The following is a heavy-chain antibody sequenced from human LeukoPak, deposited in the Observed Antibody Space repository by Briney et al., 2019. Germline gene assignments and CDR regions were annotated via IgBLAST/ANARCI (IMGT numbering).Heavy chain of an antibody. CDR1: GGSISGYY. CDR3: ARVHDYGNADY. CDR2: VHYSGST. Sequence: SETLSLTCTVSGGSISGYYYYWIRQPPGKGLEWIGYVHYSGSTKYNPSLKSRVTISEDTSKNQFSLKLSSVTAADTAVYYCARVHDYGNADYWGQGTLVTVSS. D-gene: IGHD4-11*01. V-gene: IGHV4-59*12. J-gene: IGHJ4*02.